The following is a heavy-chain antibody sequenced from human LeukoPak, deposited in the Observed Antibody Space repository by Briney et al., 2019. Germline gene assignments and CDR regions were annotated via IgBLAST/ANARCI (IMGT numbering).Heavy chain of an antibody. D-gene: IGHD6-13*01. CDR1: GYTFTGYY. Sequence: ASVKVSCKASGYTFTGYYMHWVRQAPGQGLEWMGWINPNSGGTNYAQKFQGRVTMTRDTSISTAYMELSRLRSDDTAVYYCAGSSWYEIWFDPWGQGTLVTVSS. CDR3: AGSSWYEIWFDP. J-gene: IGHJ5*02. CDR2: INPNSGGT. V-gene: IGHV1-2*02.